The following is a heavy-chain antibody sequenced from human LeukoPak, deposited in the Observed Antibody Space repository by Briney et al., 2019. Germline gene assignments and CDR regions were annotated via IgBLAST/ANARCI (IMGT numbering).Heavy chain of an antibody. Sequence: PGGSLRLSCSVSGFTFSNYAMHWVRQAPGKGLQFLSSINSNGGSTYYADSVKGRFTISRDNSKSKLYLQMNRLRSEDTAVYYCVKSGYSSSSDVDYWGQGTLVTVSS. D-gene: IGHD5-12*01. J-gene: IGHJ4*02. V-gene: IGHV3-64D*09. CDR1: GFTFSNYA. CDR2: INSNGGST. CDR3: VKSGYSSSSDVDY.